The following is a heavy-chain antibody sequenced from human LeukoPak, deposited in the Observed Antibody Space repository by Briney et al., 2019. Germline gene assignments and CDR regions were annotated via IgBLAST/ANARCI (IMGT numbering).Heavy chain of an antibody. J-gene: IGHJ4*02. CDR1: GFTFGEYG. CDR2: IRSKAYGGTT. D-gene: IGHD3-22*01. Sequence: GRSLRLSCTASGFTFGEYGLNWARQAPGKGLEWVGFIRSKAYGGTTEYTASVKGRFTISRDDSKSIAYLQMNSLKTEDTAMYYCTRAGNTMIVVADFDYWGQGTLVTVSS. CDR3: TRAGNTMIVVADFDY. V-gene: IGHV3-49*04.